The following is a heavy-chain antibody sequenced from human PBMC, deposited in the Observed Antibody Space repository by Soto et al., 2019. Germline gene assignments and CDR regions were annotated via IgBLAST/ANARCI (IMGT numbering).Heavy chain of an antibody. J-gene: IGHJ4*02. V-gene: IGHV4-39*01. CDR1: GGSISSSSYY. D-gene: IGHD6-13*01. Sequence: QLQLQESGPGLVKPSETLSLTCTVSGGSISSSSYYWGWIRQPPGKGLEWIGSIYYSGSTYYNPSLKSRVTISVDTSKNQFSLKLSSVTAADTAVYYCARNGSPDSSSWYYFDYWGQGTLVTVSS. CDR2: IYYSGST. CDR3: ARNGSPDSSSWYYFDY.